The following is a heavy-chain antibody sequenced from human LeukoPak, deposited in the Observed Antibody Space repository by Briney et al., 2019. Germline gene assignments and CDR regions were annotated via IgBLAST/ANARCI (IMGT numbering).Heavy chain of an antibody. V-gene: IGHV4-59*02. CDR2: IQDSGIT. D-gene: IGHD3-10*01. CDR3: ARGRGYYYGSY. Sequence: SETLSLICNVSGDSVSSGYWSWIRQSPGKGLEWIGFIQDSGITDYNPSLKSRLYMSVDISKNQFSLNLRSVTAADTAVYYCARGRGYYYGSYWGQGTLVTVSS. J-gene: IGHJ4*02. CDR1: GDSVSSGY.